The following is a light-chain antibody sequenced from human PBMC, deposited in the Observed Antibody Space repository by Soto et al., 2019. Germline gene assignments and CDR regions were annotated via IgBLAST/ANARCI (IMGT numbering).Light chain of an antibody. Sequence: DIVMTQSPLSLPVTPGEPASISCRSSQSLLHSNGNNYFDWYLQKPGQSPQLLIYLGSNRASGVPDRFSGIGSGTDFTLKISRVEAEDVGVYYCMQSLQTPLTFGQGTRLEIK. CDR3: MQSLQTPLT. CDR2: LGS. V-gene: IGKV2-28*01. CDR1: QSLLHSNGNNY. J-gene: IGKJ5*01.